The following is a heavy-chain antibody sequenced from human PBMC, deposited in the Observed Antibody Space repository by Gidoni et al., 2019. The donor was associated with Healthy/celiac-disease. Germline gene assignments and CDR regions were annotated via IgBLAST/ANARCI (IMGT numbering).Heavy chain of an antibody. Sequence: EVPLLESGGGLVKPGGSLRLSCAASGFTFSSYAMSWVRQAPGKGLEWVSAISGSGGSTYYADSVKGRFTISRDNSKNTLYLQMNSLRAEDTAVYYCAKVGDYYDSRGYYYGMDVWGQGTTVTVSS. J-gene: IGHJ6*02. CDR2: ISGSGGST. CDR1: GFTFSSYA. D-gene: IGHD3-22*01. V-gene: IGHV3-23*01. CDR3: AKVGDYYDSRGYYYGMDV.